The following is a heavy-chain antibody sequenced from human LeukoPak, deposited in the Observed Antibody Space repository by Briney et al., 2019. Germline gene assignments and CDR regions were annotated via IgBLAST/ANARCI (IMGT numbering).Heavy chain of an antibody. CDR1: GYTFTGYY. V-gene: IGHV1-2*02. CDR3: ARDGYIVVVPAAIQSDDAFDI. D-gene: IGHD2-2*02. Sequence: ASVKVSCKASGYTFTGYYMHWVRQAPGQGLEWMGWINPNSGGTNYAKKFQGSVTMTRDTSISTAYMELSRLGSDDTAVYYCARDGYIVVVPAAIQSDDAFDIWGQGTMVTVSS. J-gene: IGHJ3*02. CDR2: INPNSGGT.